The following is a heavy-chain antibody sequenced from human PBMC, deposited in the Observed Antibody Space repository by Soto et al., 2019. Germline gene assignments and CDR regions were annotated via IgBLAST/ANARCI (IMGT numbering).Heavy chain of an antibody. CDR3: ARFIYRDDAFDT. J-gene: IGHJ3*02. CDR2: IIPIFGTA. V-gene: IGHV1-69*13. Sequence: SVKVSCKASGGTFSSYAISWVRQAPGQGLEWMGGIIPIFGTANYAQKFQGRVTITADESTSTAYMELSSLRSEDTAVYYCARFIYRDDAFDTWGQGTMVTVSS. CDR1: GGTFSSYA. D-gene: IGHD3-16*02.